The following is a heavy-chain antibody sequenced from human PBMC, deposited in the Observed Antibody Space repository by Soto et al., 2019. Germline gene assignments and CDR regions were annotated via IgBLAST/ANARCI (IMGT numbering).Heavy chain of an antibody. D-gene: IGHD3-22*01. J-gene: IGHJ6*03. CDR2: IYYSGST. CDR3: ASTSEGGYTHYYHLAV. Sequence: PSETLSLTCTVSGGSISSGGYYWSWIRQHPGKGLEWIGYIYYSGSTYYNPSLKSRVTISVDTSKNQFSLKLSSVTAADTAVYYCASTSEGGYTHYYHLAVRGKGTTVTVSS. CDR1: GGSISSGGYY. V-gene: IGHV4-31*03.